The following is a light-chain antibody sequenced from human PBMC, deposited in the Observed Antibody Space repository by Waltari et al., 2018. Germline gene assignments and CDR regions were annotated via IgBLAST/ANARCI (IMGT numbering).Light chain of an antibody. CDR2: GTN. Sequence: QSVLTQPPSVSGAPGPRVTISCTGSGSNLGAGYDVRWYRQLPGNAPTLLIYGTNTRPLGVPDRFFGSQSGTSASLAIVGLQADDEADYYCQSYDTSLSVVFGGGTKLTVL. CDR3: QSYDTSLSVV. CDR1: GSNLGAGYD. V-gene: IGLV1-40*01. J-gene: IGLJ2*01.